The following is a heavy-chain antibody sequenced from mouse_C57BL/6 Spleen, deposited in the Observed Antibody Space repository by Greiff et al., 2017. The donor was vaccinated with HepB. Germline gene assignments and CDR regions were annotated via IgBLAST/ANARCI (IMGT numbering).Heavy chain of an antibody. J-gene: IGHJ3*01. CDR3: TGREVGAY. Sequence: EVMLVESGGGLVQPGGSMKLSCVASGFTFSNYWMNWVRQSPEKGLEWVAQIRLKSDNYATHYAESVKGRFTISRDDSKSSVYLQMNNLRAEDTGIYYCTGREVGAYWGQGTLVTVSA. V-gene: IGHV6-3*01. CDR2: IRLKSDNYAT. CDR1: GFTFSNYW.